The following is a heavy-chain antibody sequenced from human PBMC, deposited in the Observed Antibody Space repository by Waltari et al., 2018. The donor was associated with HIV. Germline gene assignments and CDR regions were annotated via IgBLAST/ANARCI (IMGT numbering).Heavy chain of an antibody. V-gene: IGHV3-30*18. Sequence: QVKLEESGGGVVQPGRSLRRSCAASGFTVRTFGMHWVRQAPGEGLEWVAAISNDGSHTYYTDSVKGRFTISRDDSKNTLFLQMSSLGPEDTAVYFCAKGGAPTCGGDCTYPIDFWGRGTLVTVSS. D-gene: IGHD2-21*02. CDR2: ISNDGSHT. CDR1: GFTVRTFG. CDR3: AKGGAPTCGGDCTYPIDF. J-gene: IGHJ4*02.